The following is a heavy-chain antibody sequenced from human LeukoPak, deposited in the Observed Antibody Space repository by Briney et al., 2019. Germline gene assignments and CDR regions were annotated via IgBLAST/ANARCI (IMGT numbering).Heavy chain of an antibody. CDR1: GFTFSGDA. Sequence: GGSLRLSCIASGFTFSGDAMNWIRQVPGKGLEWVSAISGSGAHTFYADSVKGRFTISRDNFNDTLYLQMSSLRVDDTAIYYCARDWFNDYWGQGTLVTVSS. D-gene: IGHD3-9*01. CDR3: ARDWFNDY. CDR2: ISGSGAHT. J-gene: IGHJ4*02. V-gene: IGHV3-23*01.